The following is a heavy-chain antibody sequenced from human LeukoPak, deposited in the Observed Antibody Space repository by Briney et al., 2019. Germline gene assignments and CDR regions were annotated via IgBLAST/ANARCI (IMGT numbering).Heavy chain of an antibody. CDR1: GGAITNYY. Sequence: SETLSLTCGVSGGAITNYYWNWIRQAPGKGLEWLGYIYYTGSTTYNPSVKSRITISLDTSKKQISLKLRSVTAADTALYYCARGGRHCSGGSCYLLDYWGQGTLVTVSS. CDR3: ARGGRHCSGGSCYLLDY. D-gene: IGHD2-15*01. CDR2: IYYTGST. J-gene: IGHJ4*02. V-gene: IGHV4-59*01.